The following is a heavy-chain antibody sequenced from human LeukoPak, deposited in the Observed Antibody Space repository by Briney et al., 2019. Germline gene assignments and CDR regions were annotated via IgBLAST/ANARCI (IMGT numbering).Heavy chain of an antibody. V-gene: IGHV3-48*01. CDR2: VRTRGDPT. J-gene: IGHJ4*02. CDR3: VRDVDYTFDY. Sequence: GGSLRLSCAASGFRFDSYPMNWVRQPPGKGMEWLSNVRTRGDPTSYADSVRGRFTISRDNAKKSLFLQINSLRVEDTAVYFCVRDVDYTFDYWGQGVLVIVSS. CDR1: GFRFDSYP. D-gene: IGHD4-11*01.